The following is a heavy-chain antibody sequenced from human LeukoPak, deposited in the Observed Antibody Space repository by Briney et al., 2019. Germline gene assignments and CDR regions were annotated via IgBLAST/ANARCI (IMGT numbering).Heavy chain of an antibody. J-gene: IGHJ4*02. CDR3: ARPCYDSSGYYRYYFDY. V-gene: IGHV1-46*01. Sequence: ASVKVSCKASGYTFTSYYMHWVRQAPGQGLEWMGIINPSGGSTSYAQKFQGRVTMTRDTSTSTVYMELSSLRSEDTAVYYCARPCYDSSGYYRYYFDYWGQGTLVTVSS. D-gene: IGHD3-22*01. CDR2: INPSGGST. CDR1: GYTFTSYY.